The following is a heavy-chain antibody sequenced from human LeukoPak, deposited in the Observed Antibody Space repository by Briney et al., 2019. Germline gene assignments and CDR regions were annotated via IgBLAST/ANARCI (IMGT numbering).Heavy chain of an antibody. Sequence: SETLSLTCSISDDSINNDRYFWARIRQPPGKGLEWIASINYSGRTYYNPSLNSRLIISVDTAKRQFSLKLTSVTAADTALYFCARDIDDVGALFDFWGQGTLVTVSS. V-gene: IGHV4-39*07. CDR2: INYSGRT. CDR1: DDSINNDRYF. CDR3: ARDIDDVGALFDF. J-gene: IGHJ4*02. D-gene: IGHD1-26*01.